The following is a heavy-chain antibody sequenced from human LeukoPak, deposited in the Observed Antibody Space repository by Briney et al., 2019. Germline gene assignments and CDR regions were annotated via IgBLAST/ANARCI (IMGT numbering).Heavy chain of an antibody. V-gene: IGHV4-4*07. D-gene: IGHD1-1*01. Sequence: AETLSLTCNVSGASISSYYWSWIRQPPGKGLEWIGRIYTSANTNYNLSFRSRATISIDRSKNQFTLNLPSVTAADTAVYYCARDRIWNDAGHDPFDIWGQGTMVTLSS. CDR1: GASISSYY. J-gene: IGHJ3*02. CDR3: ARDRIWNDAGHDPFDI. CDR2: IYTSANT.